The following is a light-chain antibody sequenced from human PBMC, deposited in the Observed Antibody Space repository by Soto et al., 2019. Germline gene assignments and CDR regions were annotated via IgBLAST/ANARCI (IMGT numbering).Light chain of an antibody. J-gene: IGLJ3*02. CDR2: NNH. V-gene: IGLV1-47*02. Sequence: QSVLTQPASVSGSPGQSITISCTGTTSDVGGYDFVYWYQQLPGSAPQLLIYNNHQRPSGVPDRLSASKSGTSASLAISGVRSEDEADYYCATWDDSLSCWVFGGGTKLTVL. CDR1: TSDVGGYDF. CDR3: ATWDDSLSCWV.